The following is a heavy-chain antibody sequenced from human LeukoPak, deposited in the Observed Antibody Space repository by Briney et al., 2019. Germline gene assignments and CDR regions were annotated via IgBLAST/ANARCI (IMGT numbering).Heavy chain of an antibody. CDR2: IWYDGSNK. CDR1: GFTFSSYG. D-gene: IGHD6-13*01. V-gene: IGHV3-33*06. Sequence: GRSLRPSCAASGFTFSSYGMHWVSQAPGKGLEWVAVIWYDGSNKYYADSVKGRFTISRDNSKNTLYLQMNSLRAEDTAVYYCAKAPGYSSSWYQDWGQGTLVTVSS. CDR3: AKAPGYSSSWYQD. J-gene: IGHJ4*02.